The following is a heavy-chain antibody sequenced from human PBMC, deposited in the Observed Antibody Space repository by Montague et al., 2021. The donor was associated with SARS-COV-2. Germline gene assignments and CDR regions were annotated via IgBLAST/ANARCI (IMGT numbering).Heavy chain of an antibody. CDR1: GGSISGFY. J-gene: IGHJ6*02. V-gene: IGHV4-59*01. CDR2: IYYSGST. CDR3: ARLLRSCTNGVCRTYYYYALAV. D-gene: IGHD2-8*01. Sequence: SETLSLTCTVSGGSISGFYWSWIRQPPGKGLEWIGYIYYSGSTKYNPSXXSRVAVSVDRSKSQVSLKLTSVTAADTAVYYCARLLRSCTNGVCRTYYYYALAVWGQGTTVTVSS.